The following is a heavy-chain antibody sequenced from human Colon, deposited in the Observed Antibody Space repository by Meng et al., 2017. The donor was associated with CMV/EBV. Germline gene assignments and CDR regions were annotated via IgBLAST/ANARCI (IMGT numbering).Heavy chain of an antibody. CDR3: ARGGGTPIRGVLPFDF. J-gene: IGHJ4*02. CDR1: GGSFSPYY. CDR2: IDHTGST. V-gene: IGHV4-34*01. D-gene: IGHD3-10*01. Sequence: HVPLQQVGAGLLKPSETLALTCALYGGSFSPYYWSWIRQSPWKGLEWIAEIDHTGSTNYNPSLKSRVTISIDTSNSHFSLNLTSATAADTAVYYCARGGGTPIRGVLPFDFWGQGTLVTVSS.